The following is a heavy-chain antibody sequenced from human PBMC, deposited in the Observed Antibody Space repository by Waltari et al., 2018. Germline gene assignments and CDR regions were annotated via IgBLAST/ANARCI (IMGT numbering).Heavy chain of an antibody. CDR3: TTGIVELESERAAF. D-gene: IGHD1-1*01. CDR2: VRSKHNNFAT. V-gene: IGHV3-73*01. CDR1: GVTIGGTA. J-gene: IGHJ4*02. Sequence: QTGESLRLSCVASGVTIGGTAMEWVRQSPGKGLQWIGRVRSKHNNFATVYAESMRGRSMVSRNASMNTAYLQIDNVTPDDTAVYYCTTGIVELESERAAFWGRGVLVTVTS.